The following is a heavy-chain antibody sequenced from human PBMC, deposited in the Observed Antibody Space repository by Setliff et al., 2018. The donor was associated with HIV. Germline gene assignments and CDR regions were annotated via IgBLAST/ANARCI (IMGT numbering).Heavy chain of an antibody. CDR3: ARHRDPPGTSWIFYYYYMDL. V-gene: IGHV4-39*01. D-gene: IGHD2-2*01. CDR2: IFYSGST. Sequence: SETLSLTCTVSGGSISSSGYYWGWIRQPPGKGLEWIGSIFYSGSTYYNPSLKSRVTISIDTSKNQVSLRLRSVTAADTGVYYCARHRDPPGTSWIFYYYYMDLWGGGTTVTVSS. J-gene: IGHJ6*03. CDR1: GGSISSSGYY.